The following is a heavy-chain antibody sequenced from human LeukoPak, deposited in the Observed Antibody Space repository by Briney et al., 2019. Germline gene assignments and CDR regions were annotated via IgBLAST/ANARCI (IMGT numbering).Heavy chain of an antibody. J-gene: IGHJ4*02. V-gene: IGHV4-34*01. CDR3: ARGTLNYYDSSGYWGY. Sequence: SETLSLTCAVYGGSFSSYYWSWIRQPPGKGLEWIGEINHSGSTNYNPSLKSRVTISVDTSKNQFSLKLSSVTAADTAVYYCARGTLNYYDSSGYWGYWGQGTLVTVSS. CDR2: INHSGST. CDR1: GGSFSSYY. D-gene: IGHD3-22*01.